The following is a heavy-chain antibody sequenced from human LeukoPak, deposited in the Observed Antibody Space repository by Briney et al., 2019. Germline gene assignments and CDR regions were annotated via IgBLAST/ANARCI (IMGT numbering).Heavy chain of an antibody. D-gene: IGHD6-13*01. Sequence: GGPLRLSCAASGFTFSSYAMSWVRQAPGKGLEWVSAISGSGGSTYYADSVKGRFTISRDNSKNTLYLQMNSLRAEDTAVYYCAKCGSSWYYFDYWGQGTLVTVSS. CDR2: ISGSGGST. CDR3: AKCGSSWYYFDY. J-gene: IGHJ4*02. CDR1: GFTFSSYA. V-gene: IGHV3-23*01.